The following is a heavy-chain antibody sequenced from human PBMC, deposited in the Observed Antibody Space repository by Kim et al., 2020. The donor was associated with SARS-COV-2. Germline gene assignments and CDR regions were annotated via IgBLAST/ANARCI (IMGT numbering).Heavy chain of an antibody. CDR1: GFTFSSYA. CDR3: ARDRLGSYFDY. D-gene: IGHD3-10*01. J-gene: IGHJ4*02. Sequence: GGSLRLSCAAYGFTFSSYAMHWVRQAPGKGLEWVAVISYDGSNKYYADSVKGRFTISRDNSKNTLYLQMNSLRAEDTAVYYCARDRLGSYFDYWGQGTLV. V-gene: IGHV3-30-3*01. CDR2: ISYDGSNK.